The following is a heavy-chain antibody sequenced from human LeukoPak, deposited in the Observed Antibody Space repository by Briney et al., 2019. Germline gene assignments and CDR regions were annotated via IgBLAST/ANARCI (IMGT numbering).Heavy chain of an antibody. V-gene: IGHV3-21*04. D-gene: IGHD4-23*01. J-gene: IGHJ4*02. CDR3: ARGAGTTVVIIVYFDY. Sequence: GGSLRLSCAASGFTFSSYSMNWVRQAPGKGLEWVSSISSSSTYIYYADSVKGRFTISRDNSKNTLYLQMNSLRAEDTAVYYCARGAGTTVVIIVYFDYWGQGTLVTVSS. CDR2: ISSSSTYI. CDR1: GFTFSSYS.